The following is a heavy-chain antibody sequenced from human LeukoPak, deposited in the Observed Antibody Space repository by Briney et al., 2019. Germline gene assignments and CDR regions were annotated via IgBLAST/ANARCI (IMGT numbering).Heavy chain of an antibody. V-gene: IGHV1-2*04. CDR1: GYTFTGYY. CDR2: INPDSGGT. CDR3: VVATIVSQAKYYYYGMDV. D-gene: IGHD5-12*01. Sequence: GASVKVSCKASGYTFTGYYMHWVRQAPGQGFEWMGWINPDSGGTNYAQKFQGWVTMTRDTSISTAYMELSRLRSDDTAVYYCVVATIVSQAKYYYYGMDVWGQGTTVTVSS. J-gene: IGHJ6*02.